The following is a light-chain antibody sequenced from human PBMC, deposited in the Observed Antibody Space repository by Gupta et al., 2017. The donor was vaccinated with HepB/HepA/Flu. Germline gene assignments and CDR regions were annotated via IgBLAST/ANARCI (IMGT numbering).Light chain of an antibody. J-gene: IGLJ2*01. CDR1: RLRSYY. V-gene: IGLV3-19*01. CDR2: GKN. Sequence: SSELSQDRAVSVALGQTGRSTYQGDRLRSYYASCYQQKPGPAPVLGIFGKNNRPSGIPDRFSGSSSGNKASLTITGAQAEDEADDDCNSRDSSGNHVVFGGGTKLTVL. CDR3: NSRDSSGNHVV.